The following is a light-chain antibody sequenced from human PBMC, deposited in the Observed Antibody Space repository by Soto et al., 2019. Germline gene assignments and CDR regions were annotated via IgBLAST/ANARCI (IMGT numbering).Light chain of an antibody. V-gene: IGKV3-20*01. CDR3: QQYGSSPWT. CDR1: QSVSSNY. J-gene: IGKJ1*01. Sequence: EFVLTQSPDTLSLSPGERATLSCRASQSVSSNYLAWYQQKPGQAPSLLIYGASSRATGIPDRFSGSGSETDFTITVSRLEPEDFAVYYCQQYGSSPWTFGQGTRVEIQ. CDR2: GAS.